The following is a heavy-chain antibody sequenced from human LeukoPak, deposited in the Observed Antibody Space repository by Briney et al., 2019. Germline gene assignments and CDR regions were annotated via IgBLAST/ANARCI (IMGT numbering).Heavy chain of an antibody. D-gene: IGHD3-10*01. CDR1: GGSVSSTTYY. CDR3: ARYVVYGSGKYYFDY. Sequence: KPSETLSLTCTVSGGSVSSTTYYWSWIRQPPGKGLEWIASINYSASTYYNPSLQSRVTISVDTSENQFSLKLSSVTAADTAVYYCARYVVYGSGKYYFDYWGQGTLVTVSS. CDR2: INYSAST. V-gene: IGHV4-39*01. J-gene: IGHJ4*02.